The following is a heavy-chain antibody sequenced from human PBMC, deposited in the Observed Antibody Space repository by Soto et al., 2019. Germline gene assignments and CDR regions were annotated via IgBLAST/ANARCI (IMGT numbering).Heavy chain of an antibody. CDR3: ARQHRGYCSGGSCWGGYYYYMDV. CDR1: GYSFTSYW. J-gene: IGHJ6*03. V-gene: IGHV5-51*01. CDR2: IYPGDSDT. Sequence: GESLKVSCKGSGYSFTSYWIGWVRQMPGKGLEWMGIIYPGDSDTRYSPSFQGQVTISADKSISTAYLQWSSLKASDTAMYYCARQHRGYCSGGSCWGGYYYYMDVWGKGTTVTVTS. D-gene: IGHD2-15*01.